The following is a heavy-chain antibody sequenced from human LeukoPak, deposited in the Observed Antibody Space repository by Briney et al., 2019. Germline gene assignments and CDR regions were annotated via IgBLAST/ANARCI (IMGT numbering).Heavy chain of an antibody. D-gene: IGHD3-22*01. CDR2: ISSMGGRNI. CDR3: ARGVITPSIYCSFDI. J-gene: IGHJ3*02. V-gene: IGHV3-21*01. CDR1: GFTFSSYS. Sequence: GGSLRLSCEASGFTFSSYSMTWVRQAPGKGLEWVAFISSMGGRNIYYAESLKGQFTISRDNAKNSLYLQMNSLRDEDTAVYYCARGVITPSIYCSFDIWGQGTMVTVSS.